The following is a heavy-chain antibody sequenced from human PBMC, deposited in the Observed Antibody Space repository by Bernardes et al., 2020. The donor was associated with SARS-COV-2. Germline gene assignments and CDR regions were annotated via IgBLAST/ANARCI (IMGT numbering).Heavy chain of an antibody. Sequence: ASVKVSCKASGYTFTSYDINWVRQATGQGLEWMGWMNPNSGNTGYAQKFQGRVTMTRNTSISTAYMELSSLRSEDTAVYYCARARFLEWLALWYYYYGMDVWGQGTTVTVSS. J-gene: IGHJ6*02. CDR2: MNPNSGNT. D-gene: IGHD3-3*01. V-gene: IGHV1-8*01. CDR1: GYTFTSYD. CDR3: ARARFLEWLALWYYYYGMDV.